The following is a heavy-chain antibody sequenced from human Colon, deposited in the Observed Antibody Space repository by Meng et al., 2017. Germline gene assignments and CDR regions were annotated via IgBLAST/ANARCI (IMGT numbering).Heavy chain of an antibody. CDR1: GFTFGSYA. D-gene: IGHD3-22*01. CDR2: ISNSGVVT. CDR3: AKWGIGGNSDSCAFYPNY. V-gene: IGHV3-23*01. Sequence: GESLKISCAVSGFTFGSYAMAWVRHGPGKGLEWVSAISNSGVVTNYAESVKGRFTISRDNSKNTLYLQMNSLRIEDTAVYYCAKWGIGGNSDSCAFYPNYWGQGTQVTVSS. J-gene: IGHJ4*02.